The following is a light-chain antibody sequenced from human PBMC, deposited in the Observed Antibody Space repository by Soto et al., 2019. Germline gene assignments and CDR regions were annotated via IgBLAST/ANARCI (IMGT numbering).Light chain of an antibody. V-gene: IGLV2-14*03. CDR3: SAYKATTSYV. Sequence: QSALTQPASVSGSPGQSITISCTGTSSDIGTYNFVSWYQQHPGKAPKLMVFDVSNRPSGVSNRLSGSKSGNTASLTISWLQAEDEADYYCSAYKATTSYVFGSGTKLTVL. CDR1: SSDIGTYNF. CDR2: DVS. J-gene: IGLJ1*01.